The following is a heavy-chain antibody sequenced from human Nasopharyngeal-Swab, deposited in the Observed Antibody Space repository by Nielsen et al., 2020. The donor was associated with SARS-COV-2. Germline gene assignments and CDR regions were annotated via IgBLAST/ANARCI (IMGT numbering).Heavy chain of an antibody. Sequence: ASVKVSCKVSGYTLTELSMHWVRQAPGKGLEWMGGFDPEDGETIYAQKFQGRVTMTRDTSISTAYMELSRLRSDDTAVYYCATRGEVVVAATGYYYYGMDVWGQGTTVTVSS. J-gene: IGHJ6*02. CDR3: ATRGEVVVAATGYYYYGMDV. CDR1: GYTLTELS. D-gene: IGHD2-15*01. CDR2: FDPEDGET. V-gene: IGHV1-24*01.